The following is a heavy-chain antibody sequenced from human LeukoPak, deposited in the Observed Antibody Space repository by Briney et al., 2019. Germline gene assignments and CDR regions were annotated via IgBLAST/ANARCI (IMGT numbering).Heavy chain of an antibody. V-gene: IGHV4-38-2*02. CDR1: DGSMNTHY. Sequence: SETLSLTCSVFDGSMNTHYWGWIRRTPGKGLEWIGTIYHSGSTYYNPSLKSRVTISVDTSKNQFSLKLSSVTAADTAVYYCARGPTYGSGSYFADSWGQGTLVTVSS. D-gene: IGHD3-10*01. J-gene: IGHJ4*02. CDR3: ARGPTYGSGSYFADS. CDR2: IYHSGST.